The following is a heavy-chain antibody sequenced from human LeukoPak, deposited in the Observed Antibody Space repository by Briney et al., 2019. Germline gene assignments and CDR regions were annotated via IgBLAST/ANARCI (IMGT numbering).Heavy chain of an antibody. V-gene: IGHV3-23*01. CDR3: AKDQRDWKSRDPYHFDY. D-gene: IGHD1-1*01. CDR2: ISGSGVST. Sequence: GGSLRLSCAASGFTFSSYAMSWVRQAPGKGLEWVSAISGSGVSTYYADSVKGRFTISRDNSKNTLYLQMNSLRAEDTAVYYCAKDQRDWKSRDPYHFDYWGQGTLVTVSS. CDR1: GFTFSSYA. J-gene: IGHJ4*02.